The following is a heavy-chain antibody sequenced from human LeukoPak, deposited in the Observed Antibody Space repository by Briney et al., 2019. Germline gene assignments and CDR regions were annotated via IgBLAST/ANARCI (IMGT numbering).Heavy chain of an antibody. CDR3: ARERRIVGATTSYYFDY. CDR2: INPSGGST. D-gene: IGHD1-26*01. V-gene: IGHV1-46*01. Sequence: ASVKVSCKASGYTFTSYYMHWVRQAPGQGLEWMGIINPSGGSTTYAQKFQGRVTMTRDTSTSTVYMELSSLRSEDTAVYCCARERRIVGATTSYYFDYWGRGTLVTVSS. CDR1: GYTFTSYY. J-gene: IGHJ4*02.